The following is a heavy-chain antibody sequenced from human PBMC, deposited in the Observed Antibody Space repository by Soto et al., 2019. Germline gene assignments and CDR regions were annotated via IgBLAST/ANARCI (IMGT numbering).Heavy chain of an antibody. CDR2: IRSKDNSYAT. J-gene: IGHJ6*02. CDR1: GFTLSGSA. Sequence: WSLRLSCAASGFTLSGSAMHWVRQASGKGLEWVGRIRSKDNSYATAYAASVKGRFTISRDDSKNTAYLQMNSLKTEDTAVYYCTVSRGYSYGPLDYYYGMDVWGQGTTVTVYS. D-gene: IGHD5-18*01. CDR3: TVSRGYSYGPLDYYYGMDV. V-gene: IGHV3-73*01.